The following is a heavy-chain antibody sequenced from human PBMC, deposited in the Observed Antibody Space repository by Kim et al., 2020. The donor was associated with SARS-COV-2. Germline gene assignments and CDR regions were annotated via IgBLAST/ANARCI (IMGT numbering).Heavy chain of an antibody. J-gene: IGHJ3*01. CDR2: ISTYDDDA. CDR3: ARDRGYNPDSFDL. D-gene: IGHD5-18*01. Sequence: ASVKVSCKASGYTFTTYGVSWVRQAPGQGLDWMGWISTYDDDANYAQGFQGRVTMTADTSATTAYMELRSLRSDDTAVYYCARDRGYNPDSFDLWGQGTLVTVSS. CDR1: GYTFTTYG. V-gene: IGHV1-18*04.